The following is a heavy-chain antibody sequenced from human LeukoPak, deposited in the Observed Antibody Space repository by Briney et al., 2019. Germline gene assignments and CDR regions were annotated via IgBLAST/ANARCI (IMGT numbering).Heavy chain of an antibody. CDR3: ARGVGAAAEHWFDP. D-gene: IGHD6-13*01. CDR1: GYSISSGYY. Sequence: SETLSLTCAVSGYSISSGYYWGWIRQPPGKGLEWIGSIYHSGSTYYNPSLKSRVTISVDTSKNQFSLKLSSVTAAETAVYYCARGVGAAAEHWFDPWGQGTLVTVSS. J-gene: IGHJ5*02. CDR2: IYHSGST. V-gene: IGHV4-38-2*01.